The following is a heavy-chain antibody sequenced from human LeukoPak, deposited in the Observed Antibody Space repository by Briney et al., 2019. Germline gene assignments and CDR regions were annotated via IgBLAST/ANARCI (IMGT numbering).Heavy chain of an antibody. CDR1: GGSISGYY. V-gene: IGHV4-4*07. Sequence: SETLSLTCTVSGGSISGYYWSWIRQPAGKGLEWIGRIYTSGSTNYNPSLKSRVTMSVDTSKNQFSLKLSSVTAADTAVYYCARGSQWLSALDYWGQGTLVTVSS. CDR3: ARGSQWLSALDY. CDR2: IYTSGST. J-gene: IGHJ4*02. D-gene: IGHD6-19*01.